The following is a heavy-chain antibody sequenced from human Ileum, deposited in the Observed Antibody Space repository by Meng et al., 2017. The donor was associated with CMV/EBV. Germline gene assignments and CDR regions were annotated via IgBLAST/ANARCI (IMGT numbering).Heavy chain of an antibody. J-gene: IGHJ6*02. D-gene: IGHD2-21*01. V-gene: IGHV3-7*01. CDR2: IRQDESEK. CDR3: ARDRDHIPQDGYYDMDV. CDR1: GFNFSYYE. Sequence: GESLKISCVASGFNFSYYEMDWVRQAPGKGLEWVANIRQDESEKYYVDSVKGRFTISRDNAKNSVYLQMNSLRPEDTAVYYWARDRDHIPQDGYYDMDVWGQGTTVTVSS.